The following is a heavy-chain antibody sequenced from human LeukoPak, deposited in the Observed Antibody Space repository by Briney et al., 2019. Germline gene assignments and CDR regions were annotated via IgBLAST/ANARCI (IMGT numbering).Heavy chain of an antibody. CDR3: ASRSMVMRAFDI. V-gene: IGHV4-39*01. D-gene: IGHD2-21*01. CDR2: MYYSGST. CDR1: GDSISSNSHY. Sequence: SETLSLTCTVSGDSISSNSHYWAWIRQPPGKGLECIGSMYYSGSTYYNPSLKSRVTISVDTSKNQFSLKLNSVTAADTAVYYSASRSMVMRAFDIWGQGTMVTVSS. J-gene: IGHJ3*02.